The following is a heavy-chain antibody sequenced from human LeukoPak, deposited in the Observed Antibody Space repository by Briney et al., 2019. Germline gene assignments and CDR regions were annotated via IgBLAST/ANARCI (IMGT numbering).Heavy chain of an antibody. V-gene: IGHV1-69*05. CDR2: IIPIFGTA. CDR1: GGTFSSYA. J-gene: IGHJ4*02. Sequence: SVKVSCKASGGTFSSYAISWVRQAPGQGLGWMGRIIPIFGTANYAQKFQGRVTITTDESTSTAYMELSSLRSEDTAVYYCASSDCSGGSCHDYWGQGTLVTVSS. D-gene: IGHD2-15*01. CDR3: ASSDCSGGSCHDY.